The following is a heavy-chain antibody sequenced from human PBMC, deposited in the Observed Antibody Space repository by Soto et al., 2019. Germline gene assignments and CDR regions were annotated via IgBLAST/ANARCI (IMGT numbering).Heavy chain of an antibody. CDR1: GYTFTSYG. CDR3: ARALYYYDNSGFAY. D-gene: IGHD3-22*01. Sequence: QVRLEQSGPEVKKTGASVKVSCKASGYTFTSYGISWVRQAPGQGLEWLGLINLYSGDANYAQSFQDRVTMTRDASKNTVYMEMSTMRSDDTAFYYCARALYYYDNSGFAYWGQGTLVTVSS. J-gene: IGHJ4*02. CDR2: INLYSGDA. V-gene: IGHV1-18*01.